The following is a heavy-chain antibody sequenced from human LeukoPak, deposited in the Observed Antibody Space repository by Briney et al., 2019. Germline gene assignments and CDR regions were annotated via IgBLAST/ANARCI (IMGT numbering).Heavy chain of an antibody. CDR3: ASSLVGDGRGYDAFDI. CDR1: GFTFSIYW. Sequence: PGESLSLSCAASGFTFSIYWMSWGRQGPPQGLLWVSRINSHGTSTNYADSVKGRFTVSRDNSKNTLYLQMNSLRVEDTAVYYCASSLVGDGRGYDAFDIWGHGTMVIVSS. V-gene: IGHV3-74*01. J-gene: IGHJ3*02. CDR2: INSHGTST. D-gene: IGHD3-22*01.